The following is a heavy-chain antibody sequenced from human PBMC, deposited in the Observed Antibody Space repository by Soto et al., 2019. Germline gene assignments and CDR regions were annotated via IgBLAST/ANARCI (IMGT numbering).Heavy chain of an antibody. J-gene: IGHJ4*02. CDR3: ARYQAMAKFDY. V-gene: IGHV1-18*01. Sequence: QVQLVQAGAEVKKPGASVKVSCKASGYTFTSYGIIWVRQAPGQGLEWMGWISAYNGNTNYAQNLQGRVTMTTDTSTSPAYMELRSMRPDATAESYGARYQAMAKFDYWGQGTLVTVSS. CDR2: ISAYNGNT. CDR1: GYTFTSYG. D-gene: IGHD5-18*01.